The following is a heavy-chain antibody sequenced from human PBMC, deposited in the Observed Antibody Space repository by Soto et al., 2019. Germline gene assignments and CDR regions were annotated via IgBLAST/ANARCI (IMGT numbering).Heavy chain of an antibody. V-gene: IGHV3-15*01. J-gene: IGHJ4*02. Sequence: EVQLVESGGDLVKPGGSLRLSCIVSGLKFSDAWMSWVRQVPGKGLEWVGRIKSVGSGGTRDYAAPVRGRFTISRDDSKNTVYLQMDSLKTEDTAMYYCCWCGSINYYFNQWGQGTLVTVSS. CDR3: CWCGSINYYFNQ. CDR2: IKSVGSGGTR. D-gene: IGHD2-8*01. CDR1: GLKFSDAW.